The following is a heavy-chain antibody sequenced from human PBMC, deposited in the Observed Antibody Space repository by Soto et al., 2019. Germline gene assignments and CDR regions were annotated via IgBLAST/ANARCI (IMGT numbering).Heavy chain of an antibody. J-gene: IGHJ4*02. CDR2: ISSSSSYI. V-gene: IGHV3-21*01. CDR3: ASAAYYYDSSGYYY. CDR1: GFTFSSYS. D-gene: IGHD3-22*01. Sequence: EVQLVESGGGLVKPGGSLRLSCAASGFTFSSYSMNWVRQAPGKGLEWVSSISSSSSYIYYADSVKGRFTISRDNAKNSLYQQMNSLRAEDTAVYYCASAAYYYDSSGYYYWGQGTLVTVSS.